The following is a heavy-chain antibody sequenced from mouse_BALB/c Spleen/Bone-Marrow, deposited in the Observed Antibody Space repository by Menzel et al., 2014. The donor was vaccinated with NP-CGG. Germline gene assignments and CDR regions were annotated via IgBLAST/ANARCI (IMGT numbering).Heavy chain of an antibody. CDR3: TRRYERGYSDV. CDR2: ISTYYGDA. D-gene: IGHD2-14*01. J-gene: IGHJ1*01. CDR1: GYTFTDYA. Sequence: QVQLQQPGAELVRPGVSVKISCKGSGYTFTDYAMHWVKQSHAKSLEWIGVISTYYGDANYNQKFKGKATMTVDESSSTAYMELARLTSEDSAIYYCTRRYERGYSDVWGAGTTVTVSS. V-gene: IGHV1S137*01.